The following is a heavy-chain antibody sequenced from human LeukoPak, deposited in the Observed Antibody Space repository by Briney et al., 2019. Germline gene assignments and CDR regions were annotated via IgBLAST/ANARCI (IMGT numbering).Heavy chain of an antibody. D-gene: IGHD2-2*01. V-gene: IGHV4-39*01. CDR1: GGSISSNSYY. CDR3: AGGYCSSTSCTTFDY. CDR2: IYYSGST. J-gene: IGHJ4*02. Sequence: PSETLSLTCTVSGGSISSNSYYWGWIRQPPGKGLEWIGSIYYSGSTYYNPSLKSRVTISVDTSKSQFSLNLRSVTAADTAVYYCAGGYCSSTSCTTFDYWAQGTLVTVSS.